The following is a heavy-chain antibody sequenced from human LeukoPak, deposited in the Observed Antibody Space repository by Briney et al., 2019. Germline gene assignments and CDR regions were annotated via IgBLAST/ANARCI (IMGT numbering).Heavy chain of an antibody. V-gene: IGHV3-53*01. Sequence: GGSLRLSCAVSGFTVSSNYMTWVRQAPGKGLEWVSVIYSGGSIYYADSVKGRFTISRDISKNTVDPQLNSLRAEDTAVYYCASGKETSMAQGYWGQGTLATVSS. CDR1: GFTVSSNY. CDR2: IYSGGSI. D-gene: IGHD5-18*01. CDR3: ASGKETSMAQGY. J-gene: IGHJ4*02.